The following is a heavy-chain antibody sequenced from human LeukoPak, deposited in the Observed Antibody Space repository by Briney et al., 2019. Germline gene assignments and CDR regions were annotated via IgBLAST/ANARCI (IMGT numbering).Heavy chain of an antibody. V-gene: IGHV3-23*01. CDR1: GFTFSSYA. CDR2: IGGSGASTLYAST. D-gene: IGHD3/OR15-3a*01. J-gene: IGHJ5*02. Sequence: PGGSLRLSCAASGFTFSSYAMTWVRQAPGKGLEWVSSIGGSGASTLYASTFYADSVKGRFTTSRDISKNKLYLQMNTLRAEDTAIYYCAKGGIERFGLVPDWFDPWGQGTLVTVSS. CDR3: AKGGIERFGLVPDWFDP.